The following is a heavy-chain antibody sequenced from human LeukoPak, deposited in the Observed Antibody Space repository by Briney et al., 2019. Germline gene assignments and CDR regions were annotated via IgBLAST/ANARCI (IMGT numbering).Heavy chain of an antibody. V-gene: IGHV4-34*01. CDR2: INHSGST. D-gene: IGHD4-11*01. Sequence: PSETLSLTCAVYGGSFSGYYWSWIRQPPGTGLEWIGEINHSGSTNYNPSLKSRVTISVDTSKNQFSLKLSSVTAADTAVYYCARELLTVTTHDAFDIWGQGTMVTVSS. CDR3: ARELLTVTTHDAFDI. J-gene: IGHJ3*02. CDR1: GGSFSGYY.